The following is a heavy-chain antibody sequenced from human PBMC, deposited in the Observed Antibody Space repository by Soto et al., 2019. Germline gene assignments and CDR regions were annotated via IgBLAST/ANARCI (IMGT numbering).Heavy chain of an antibody. CDR3: ARESEDLTSNFDY. V-gene: IGHV3-21*06. CDR1: GFTFTRYS. Sequence: GSLRLSCAASGFTFTRYSMNWVRPAPGKGLEWVSSISSTTNYIYYGDSMKGRFTISRDNAKNSLYPEMNSLRAEDTAVYYCARESEDLTSNFDYWGQGTLVTVSS. J-gene: IGHJ4*02. CDR2: ISSTTNYI.